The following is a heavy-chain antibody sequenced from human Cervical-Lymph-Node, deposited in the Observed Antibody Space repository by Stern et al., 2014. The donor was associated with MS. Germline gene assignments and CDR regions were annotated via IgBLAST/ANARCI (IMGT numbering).Heavy chain of an antibody. Sequence: QLQLQESGPGLVKPSETLSLTCTVSGGSVSSGSYYWSWIRQPPGKGLEWIGYIYYSGSTNYNPSLKSRVTISVDTSKNQFSLKLSSVTAADTAVYYCARAYSSGWCSDYWGQGTLVTVSS. CDR2: IYYSGST. D-gene: IGHD6-19*01. V-gene: IGHV4-61*01. CDR3: ARAYSSGWCSDY. J-gene: IGHJ4*02. CDR1: GGSVSSGSYY.